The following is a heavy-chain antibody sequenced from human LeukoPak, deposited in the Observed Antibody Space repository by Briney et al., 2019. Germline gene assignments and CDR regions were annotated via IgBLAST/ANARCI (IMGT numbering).Heavy chain of an antibody. CDR3: ARERDGYNRAFDY. V-gene: IGHV3-53*01. Sequence: GGSLRLSCAASGFTVTSNYMSWVRQAPGKGLEWVSVIYSGGSAYYADSVKGRFTISRDNSKNTLYLQMNSLRAEDTAVYYCARERDGYNRAFDYWGQGTLVIVSS. D-gene: IGHD5-24*01. CDR2: IYSGGSA. CDR1: GFTVTSNY. J-gene: IGHJ4*02.